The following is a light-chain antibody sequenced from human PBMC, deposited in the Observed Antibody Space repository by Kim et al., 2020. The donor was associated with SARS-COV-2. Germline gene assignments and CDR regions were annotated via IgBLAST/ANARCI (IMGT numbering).Light chain of an antibody. CDR2: DTS. CDR1: QGVRSD. V-gene: IGKV3-11*01. Sequence: WSPGERATLSCRASQGVRSDLAWYQQKPGQAPRVLIYDTSNRATGVPARFSGSGSGTDFSLTISSLESEDFAVYYCQQRHAWPVTFGQGTRLAIK. J-gene: IGKJ5*01. CDR3: QQRHAWPVT.